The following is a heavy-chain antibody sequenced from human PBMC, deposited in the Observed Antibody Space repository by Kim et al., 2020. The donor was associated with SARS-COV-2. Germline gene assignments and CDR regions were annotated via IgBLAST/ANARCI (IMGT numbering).Heavy chain of an antibody. Sequence: GGSLRLSCAASGFTFSSYGMHWVRQAPGKGLEWVAVIWYDGSNKYYADSVKGRFTISRDNSKNTLYLQMNSLTAEDTAVYYCARGGGYFDGDALLDAFDIWGQGTMVTVSS. J-gene: IGHJ3*02. CDR3: ARGGGYFDGDALLDAFDI. CDR2: IWYDGSNK. CDR1: GFTFSSYG. V-gene: IGHV3-33*01. D-gene: IGHD3-9*01.